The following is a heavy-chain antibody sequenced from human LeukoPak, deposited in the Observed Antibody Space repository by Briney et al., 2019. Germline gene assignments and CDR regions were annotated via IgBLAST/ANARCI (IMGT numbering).Heavy chain of an antibody. CDR3: ARRAGDSSGYYHHFDY. CDR1: GYTFTSYY. D-gene: IGHD3-22*01. Sequence: GASVKVSCKASGYTFTSYYMHWVRQAPGQGLEWMGIINPSGGSTSYAQKFQGRVTMTRDTSTSTVYMELSSLRSEDTAVYYCARRAGDSSGYYHHFDYWGRGTLVTVSS. J-gene: IGHJ4*02. CDR2: INPSGGST. V-gene: IGHV1-46*01.